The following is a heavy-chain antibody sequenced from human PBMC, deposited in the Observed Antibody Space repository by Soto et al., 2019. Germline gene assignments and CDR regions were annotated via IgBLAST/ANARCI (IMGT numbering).Heavy chain of an antibody. D-gene: IGHD2-8*02. CDR3: ARSCPGRTCYFIY. Sequence: QVQLVQSGAEVKEPGASVKVSCKASGYSFTSYGIIWVRQAPGQGLEWMGWISTYNGNTNYAQKLQGRVTMTTDTSTNTAYMELRSLRSDDTAMYYCARSCPGRTCYFIYWGQGTLVAVSS. CDR2: ISTYNGNT. V-gene: IGHV1-18*01. J-gene: IGHJ4*02. CDR1: GYSFTSYG.